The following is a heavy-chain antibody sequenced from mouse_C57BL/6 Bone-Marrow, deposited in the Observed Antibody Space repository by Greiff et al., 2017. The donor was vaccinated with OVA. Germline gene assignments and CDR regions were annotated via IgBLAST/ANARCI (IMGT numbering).Heavy chain of an antibody. CDR1: GFTFSDYG. J-gene: IGHJ3*01. CDR3: ARHRLGGFAY. V-gene: IGHV5-15*01. CDR2: ISTLAYSI. Sequence: EVQLVESGGGLVQPGGSLKLSCAASGFTFSDYGMAWVRQAPRKGLEWVAFISTLAYSIYYADTVTGRFTISRENAKNTLYLEMSSLRSEDTAMYYCARHRLGGFAYWGQGTLVTVSA. D-gene: IGHD3-2*02.